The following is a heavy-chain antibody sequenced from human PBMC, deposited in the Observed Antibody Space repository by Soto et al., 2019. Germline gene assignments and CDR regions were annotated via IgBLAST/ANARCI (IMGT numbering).Heavy chain of an antibody. CDR2: VIPLFDTA. CDR3: ATGGHNDGYNFYHGMDV. J-gene: IGHJ6*02. D-gene: IGHD5-18*01. V-gene: IGHV1-69*01. Sequence: QVQVVQSGAEVKKPGSSVNVSCKVSGGIFTNNAISWVRQAPGQGLEWLGGVIPLFDTAYYAQIFRGRLRIYAEGATTTAYMELSGLTSADTAVYFCATGGHNDGYNFYHGMDVWGQGTTVTVS. CDR1: GGIFTNNA.